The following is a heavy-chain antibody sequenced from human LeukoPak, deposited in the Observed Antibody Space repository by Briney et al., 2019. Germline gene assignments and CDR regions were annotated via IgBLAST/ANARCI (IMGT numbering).Heavy chain of an antibody. CDR2: ISSSSSTI. V-gene: IGHV3-48*01. Sequence: GGSLRLSCAASGLTFSSNSMNWVRQAPGKGLEWVAYISSSSSTIYYADSVKGRFTISRDNAKNSLYLQMNSLRAEDTAVYYCARGAYYYEDWGQGTLVTVSS. CDR1: GLTFSSNS. D-gene: IGHD3-22*01. CDR3: ARGAYYYED. J-gene: IGHJ4*02.